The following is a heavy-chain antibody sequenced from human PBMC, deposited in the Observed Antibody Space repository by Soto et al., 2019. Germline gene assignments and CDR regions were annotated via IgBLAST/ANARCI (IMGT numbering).Heavy chain of an antibody. CDR3: ARDSPGYGDYVVFGY. Sequence: PSQTLSLTCVISGDSVSSNTVAWNWIRQSPSGGLEWLGRTYYRSKWSHDYAVSVESRITINPDTSKNQFSLQLDSVTPADTAVYYCARDSPGYGDYVVFGYWGQGTRVNVS. J-gene: IGHJ4*02. CDR2: TYYRSKWSH. D-gene: IGHD4-17*01. V-gene: IGHV6-1*01. CDR1: GDSVSSNTVA.